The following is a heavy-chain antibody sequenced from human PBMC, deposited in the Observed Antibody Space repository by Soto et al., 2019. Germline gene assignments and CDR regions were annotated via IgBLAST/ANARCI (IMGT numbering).Heavy chain of an antibody. V-gene: IGHV4-59*01. CDR1: GGSTSRYH. D-gene: IGHD3-22*01. CDR2: VFYTGTT. CDR3: ARLLYHDTSGLQYYYFDL. J-gene: IGHJ4*02. Sequence: QVQLQESGPGLVKASETLSLTCTVSGGSTSRYHWGWVRQPPGQGLEWVGYVFYTGTTRYNPSLSARVTMSVDTSSNRFSLKLSSVTAEDTAVYYCARLLYHDTSGLQYYYFDLWGQGPLVTVSS.